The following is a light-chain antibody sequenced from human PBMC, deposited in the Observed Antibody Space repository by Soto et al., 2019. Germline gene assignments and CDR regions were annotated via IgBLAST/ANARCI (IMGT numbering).Light chain of an antibody. J-gene: IGLJ1*01. CDR2: NVS. CDR3: SSYTGSSTYV. CDR1: SSDVGGYNS. V-gene: IGLV2-14*01. Sequence: QAVVTQPASVSGSPGQSITISCTGTSSDVGGYNSVSWYQQHPGKAPKLMIYNVSNRPSGVSNRFSGSKSGNTASLTISGLQAEDEADYYCSSYTGSSTYVFGTGTKLTVL.